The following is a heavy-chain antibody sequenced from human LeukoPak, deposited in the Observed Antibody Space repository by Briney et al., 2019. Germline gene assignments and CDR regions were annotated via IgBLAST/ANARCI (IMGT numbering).Heavy chain of an antibody. CDR1: GYTFTSYD. Sequence: ASVKVSCKASGYTFTSYDLNWVRQATGQGLEWMGWMNPNSGNAGYVEKFQGRVTMTRNTSISTAYMELSSLTSEDTAVYYCARVLHSTSFLNYYYYMDVWGQGTLVTVSS. J-gene: IGHJ6*03. CDR2: MNPNSGNA. D-gene: IGHD2-2*01. V-gene: IGHV1-8*01. CDR3: ARVLHSTSFLNYYYYMDV.